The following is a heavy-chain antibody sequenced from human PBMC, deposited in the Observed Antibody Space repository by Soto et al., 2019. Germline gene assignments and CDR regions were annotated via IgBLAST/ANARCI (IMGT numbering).Heavy chain of an antibody. J-gene: IGHJ3*02. D-gene: IGHD1-26*01. CDR3: ARDPPYSGSWWRDAIDI. CDR2: ISAYNGNT. CDR1: GYTFTSYG. V-gene: IGHV1-18*01. Sequence: QVQLVQSGAEVKKPGASVKVSCKASGYTFTSYGISWVRQAPGHGLEWMGWISAYNGNTNYAQKLQGRVTMTTDTSTSTAYMELRSLRSDDSAVYYCARDPPYSGSWWRDAIDIWGQGTMVTVSS.